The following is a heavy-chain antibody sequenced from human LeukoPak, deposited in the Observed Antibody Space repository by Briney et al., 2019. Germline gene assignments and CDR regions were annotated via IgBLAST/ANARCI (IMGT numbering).Heavy chain of an antibody. V-gene: IGHV3-49*04. D-gene: IGHD6-19*01. CDR1: GFTSGDYA. Sequence: GGSLRLSCTASGFTSGDYAMSWVRQAPGKGLEWVGFIRSKAYGGTTEYAASVRGRFTISRDDSKGIAYLQMNSLKTEDTAVYYCTRRGGWYSDYWGQGTLVTVSS. CDR3: TRRGGWYSDY. J-gene: IGHJ4*02. CDR2: IRSKAYGGTT.